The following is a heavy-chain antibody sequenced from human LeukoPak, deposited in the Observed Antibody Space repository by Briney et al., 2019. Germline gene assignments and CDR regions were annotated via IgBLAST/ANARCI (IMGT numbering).Heavy chain of an antibody. V-gene: IGHV4-4*07. CDR1: GGSISSYY. D-gene: IGHD6-13*01. Sequence: PETLSLTCTVSGGSISSYYWSWIRQPAGKGLEWIGRIYTSGSTNYNPSLKSRVTMSVDTSKNQFSLKLSSVTAADTAVYYCARTGRIAAAGTAYYYMDVWGKGTTVTVSS. CDR3: ARTGRIAAAGTAYYYMDV. CDR2: IYTSGST. J-gene: IGHJ6*03.